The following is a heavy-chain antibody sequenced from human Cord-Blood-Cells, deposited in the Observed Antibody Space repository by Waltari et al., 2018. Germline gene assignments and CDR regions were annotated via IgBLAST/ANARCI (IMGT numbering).Heavy chain of an antibody. D-gene: IGHD1-26*01. J-gene: IGHJ6*02. CDR1: GYTFTGYY. CDR3: SLLSGSYYYYYGMDV. Sequence: QVQLVQSGAEVKKPGASVKVSCKASGYTFTGYYMHWVRQAPGQGLEWMGRINPNSGGTNYAQKFQGRVTMTRDTSISTAYMELSRPRSDDTAVYYCSLLSGSYYYYYGMDVWGQGTTVTVSS. V-gene: IGHV1-2*06. CDR2: INPNSGGT.